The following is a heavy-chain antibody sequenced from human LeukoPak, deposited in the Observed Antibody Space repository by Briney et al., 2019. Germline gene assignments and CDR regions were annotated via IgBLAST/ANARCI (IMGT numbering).Heavy chain of an antibody. D-gene: IGHD3-22*01. CDR3: ASAYYHSSAAVY. V-gene: IGHV4-59*01. CDR2: IYYSGST. CDR1: GGSISSYY. Sequence: PSETLSLTCTVSGGSISSYYWSWIRQPPGKGLKWIGYIYYSGSTNYNPSLKSRVTISVDTSKNQFSLKLTSVTAADTAVYYCASAYYHSSAAVYWGQGTLVTVSS. J-gene: IGHJ4*02.